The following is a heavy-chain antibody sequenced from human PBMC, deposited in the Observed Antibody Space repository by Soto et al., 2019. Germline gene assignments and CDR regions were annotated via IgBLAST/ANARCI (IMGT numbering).Heavy chain of an antibody. Sequence: GGSLRLSCVASGFTFSNFGLNWVRQAPGKGLEWVSSISSSDKYIYYADSAKGRFTISRDNAKNSLSLQMNSLRADDTAVYYCARVFCRGDCYSPLDYWGQGTLVTVSS. V-gene: IGHV3-21*01. J-gene: IGHJ4*02. CDR1: GFTFSNFG. CDR2: ISSSDKYI. CDR3: ARVFCRGDCYSPLDY. D-gene: IGHD2-21*02.